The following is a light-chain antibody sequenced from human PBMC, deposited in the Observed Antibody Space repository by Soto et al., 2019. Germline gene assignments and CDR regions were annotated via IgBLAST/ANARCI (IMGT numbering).Light chain of an antibody. CDR1: QSISSW. Sequence: DIWVTQSPSSLSASVGDRVTITCRASQSISSWLAWYQQKPGKAPKLLIYKASTLQSGVPSRFSGSGSGTEFTLAISSLQPDDSATYYCQQYNDNWTFGQGTKVEIK. CDR2: KAS. V-gene: IGKV1-5*03. J-gene: IGKJ1*01. CDR3: QQYNDNWT.